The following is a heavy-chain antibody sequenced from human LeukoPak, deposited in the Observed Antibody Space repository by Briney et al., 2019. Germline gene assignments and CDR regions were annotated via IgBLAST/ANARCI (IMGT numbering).Heavy chain of an antibody. J-gene: IGHJ4*02. V-gene: IGHV4-34*01. CDR3: ARRTVTTRIFDY. Sequence: SETLSLTCAVYGGSFSGYYWSWIRQPPGKGLEWIGEINHSGSTNYNPSLKSRVTISVDTSKNQFSLKLSSVTAADTAVYYCARRTVTTRIFDYWGQGTLVTVSS. D-gene: IGHD4-17*01. CDR1: GGSFSGYY. CDR2: INHSGST.